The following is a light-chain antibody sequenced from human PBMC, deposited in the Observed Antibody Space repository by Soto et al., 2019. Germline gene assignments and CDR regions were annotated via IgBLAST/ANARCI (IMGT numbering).Light chain of an antibody. CDR1: SSDVGGYNY. Sequence: QSALTQPASVSGSPGQSITISCTGTSSDVGGYNYVSWYQQYPGKAPKVMIYDVSNRPSGVSNRFSGSKSGNTASLTISGLLAEDEADYYCSSYTSSNTLLFGGGTKLTVL. CDR2: DVS. J-gene: IGLJ2*01. V-gene: IGLV2-14*01. CDR3: SSYTSSNTLL.